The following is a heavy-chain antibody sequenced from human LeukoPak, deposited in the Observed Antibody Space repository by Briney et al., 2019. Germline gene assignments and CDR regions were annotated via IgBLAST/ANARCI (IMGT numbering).Heavy chain of an antibody. D-gene: IGHD1-26*01. Sequence: SETLSLTCSVSGGSIDTTYWSWIRQPPGKGLEWIGNIHYSGSTNYNSSLKSRVTISVDTSKNQFSLKLSSVTAADTAVYYCAIPWETTNAFDIWGQGTMVTVSS. CDR2: IHYSGST. J-gene: IGHJ3*02. CDR3: AIPWETTNAFDI. CDR1: GGSIDTTY. V-gene: IGHV4-59*12.